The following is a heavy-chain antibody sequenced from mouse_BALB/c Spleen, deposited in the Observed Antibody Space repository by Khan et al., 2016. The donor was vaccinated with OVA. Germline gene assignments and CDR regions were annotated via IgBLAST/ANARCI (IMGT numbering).Heavy chain of an antibody. J-gene: IGHJ2*01. V-gene: IGHV3-2*02. CDR1: GYSFTSGYV. CDR3: AKTARITY. D-gene: IGHD1-2*01. CDR2: ISYSGST. Sequence: EVQLQESGPGLVKPSQSLSLTCTVSGYSFTSGYVWYWIRHFPGNKLEWMGIISYSGSTNYNQTLKSRIPITRDTSKNQFFLQLNSVTTEDMATYCCAKTARITYWGQGTTLTVSS.